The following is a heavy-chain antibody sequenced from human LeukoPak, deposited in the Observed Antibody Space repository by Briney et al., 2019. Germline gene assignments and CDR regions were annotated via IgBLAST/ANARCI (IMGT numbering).Heavy chain of an antibody. J-gene: IGHJ5*02. CDR1: GFTFADYA. D-gene: IGHD3-10*01. V-gene: IGHV3-49*04. CDR3: TRCITMVRGVRWFDP. CDR2: IRGKAYGGTT. Sequence: GSLRLSCTAPGFTFADYAMSWVRQAPGKGLEWVGFIRGKAYGGTTEYAASVKGRFTISRDDSKSIAYLQMSSLKTEDTAVYYYTRCITMVRGVRWFDPWGQGTLVTVSS.